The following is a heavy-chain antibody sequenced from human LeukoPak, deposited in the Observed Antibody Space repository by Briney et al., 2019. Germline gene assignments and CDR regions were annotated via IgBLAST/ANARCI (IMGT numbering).Heavy chain of an antibody. CDR3: ARVSYSSGWYATFDY. CDR2: IYYSGST. CDR1: GGSFSGYY. Sequence: SETLSLTCAVYGGSFSGYYWSWIRQPPGKGLEWIGSIYYSGSTYYNPSLKSRVTISVDTSKNQFSLKLSSVTAADTAVYYCARVSYSSGWYATFDYWGQGTLVTVSS. D-gene: IGHD6-19*01. V-gene: IGHV4-34*01. J-gene: IGHJ4*02.